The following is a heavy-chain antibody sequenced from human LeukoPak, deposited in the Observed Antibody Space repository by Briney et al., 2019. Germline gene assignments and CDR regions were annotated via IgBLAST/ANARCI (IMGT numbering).Heavy chain of an antibody. D-gene: IGHD3-10*01. CDR3: ARDFGELYFDY. CDR1: GGSISSYY. Sequence: SETLSLTXTVSGGSISSYYWSWIRQPPGKGLEWIGYIHYTGSTNYNPSLKSRVTISVDTSKNQFSLKLSSVTAADTAVYYCARDFGELYFDYWGQGTLVTVSS. V-gene: IGHV4-59*01. CDR2: IHYTGST. J-gene: IGHJ4*02.